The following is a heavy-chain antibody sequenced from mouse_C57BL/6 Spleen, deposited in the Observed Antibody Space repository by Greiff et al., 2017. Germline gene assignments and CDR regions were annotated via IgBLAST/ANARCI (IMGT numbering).Heavy chain of an antibody. V-gene: IGHV1-75*01. Sequence: VQLQQSGPELVKPGASVKISCKASGYTFTDYYINWVKQRPGQGLEWIGWIVPGSGSTYYNEKFKGKATLTVDKSSSTAYMLLSSLTADDSAVFFCARQEKLGPWFAYWGQGTLVTVSA. D-gene: IGHD4-1*01. CDR1: GYTFTDYY. CDR3: ARQEKLGPWFAY. J-gene: IGHJ3*01. CDR2: IVPGSGST.